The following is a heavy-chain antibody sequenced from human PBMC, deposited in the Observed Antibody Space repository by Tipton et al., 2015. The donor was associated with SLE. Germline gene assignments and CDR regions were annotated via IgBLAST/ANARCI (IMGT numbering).Heavy chain of an antibody. V-gene: IGHV3-48*03. CDR3: ARQNSGLYEAFDV. Sequence: SLRLSCAASGFTLSSDDINWVRQAPGKGLEWVSFVGGGGSSIYFADSVKGRFTVSRDNAKNSLYLQMNSLRAEDTAVYYCARQNSGLYEAFDVWGQGTMVTVSS. D-gene: IGHD6-19*01. CDR1: GFTLSSDD. CDR2: VGGGGSSI. J-gene: IGHJ3*01.